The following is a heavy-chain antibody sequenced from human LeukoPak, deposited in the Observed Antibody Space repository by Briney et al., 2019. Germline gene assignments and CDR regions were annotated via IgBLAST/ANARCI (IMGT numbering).Heavy chain of an antibody. Sequence: PSETLSLTCTVSGGSISNTYWSWIRQPPGKGLEWIAYIYYGGSTNCNPSLKSRVAMSVDTSKTQLSLKLSSVTAGHTAVYYCARLNAYGNSAFDIWGQGRMVSVSS. D-gene: IGHD4-11*01. J-gene: IGHJ3*02. CDR2: IYYGGST. CDR1: GGSISNTY. V-gene: IGHV4-59*08. CDR3: ARLNAYGNSAFDI.